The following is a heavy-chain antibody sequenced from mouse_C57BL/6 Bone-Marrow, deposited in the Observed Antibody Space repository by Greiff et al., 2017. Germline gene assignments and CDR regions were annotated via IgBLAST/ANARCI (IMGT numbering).Heavy chain of an antibody. CDR3: SHYGYERYYAMDY. Sequence: VQGEESGAELVRPGASVTLSCKASGYTFTDYEMHWVKQTPVHGLEWIGAIDPETGGTAYNQKFKGKALLTADKSSSTAYMELRDLTSEDSAVYYCSHYGYERYYAMDYWGQGTSVTVSS. CDR2: IDPETGGT. V-gene: IGHV1-15*01. CDR1: GYTFTDYE. D-gene: IGHD2-2*01. J-gene: IGHJ4*01.